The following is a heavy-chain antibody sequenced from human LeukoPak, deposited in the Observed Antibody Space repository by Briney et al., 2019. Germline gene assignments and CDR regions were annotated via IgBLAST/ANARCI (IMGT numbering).Heavy chain of an antibody. J-gene: IGHJ4*02. D-gene: IGHD3-10*01. CDR3: AKSSGSYYKAFDY. V-gene: IGHV3-23*01. CDR2: ISASGGST. Sequence: GGSPRLSCAASGFTFSSSAMSWVRQAPGKGLEWVSSISASGGSTYNADSVKGRFTISRDNSKNTLYLQMNSLRADDTAVYYCAKSSGSYYKAFDYWGQGTLVTVSS. CDR1: GFTFSSSA.